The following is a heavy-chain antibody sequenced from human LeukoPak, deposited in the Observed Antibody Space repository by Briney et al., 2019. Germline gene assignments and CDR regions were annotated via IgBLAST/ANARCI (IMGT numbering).Heavy chain of an antibody. J-gene: IGHJ3*02. CDR2: IYYSGST. CDR3: ARRPRITMIVVVTTRGHAFDI. D-gene: IGHD3-22*01. Sequence: SETLSLTRTVSGGSISSYYWSWIRQPPGKGLEWIGYIYYSGSTNYNPSLKSRVTISVDTSKDQFSLKLSSVTAADTAVYYCARRPRITMIVVVTTRGHAFDIWGQGTMVTVSS. CDR1: GGSISSYY. V-gene: IGHV4-59*12.